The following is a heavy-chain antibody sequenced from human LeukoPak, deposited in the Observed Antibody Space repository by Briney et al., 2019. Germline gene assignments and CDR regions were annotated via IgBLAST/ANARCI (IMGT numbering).Heavy chain of an antibody. CDR3: ARWDDSAWGFGN. CDR1: GGSFTKHQ. Sequence: PSETLSLTCAVYGGSFTKHQWSWIRQPPGKGLEWIGAINDGGSTNYNPSLKSRVTISVDTSKNQFSLKLTSVTAADTAVYYCARWDDSAWGFGNWGPGTLVTVSS. V-gene: IGHV4-34*01. J-gene: IGHJ4*02. CDR2: INDGGST. D-gene: IGHD6-19*01.